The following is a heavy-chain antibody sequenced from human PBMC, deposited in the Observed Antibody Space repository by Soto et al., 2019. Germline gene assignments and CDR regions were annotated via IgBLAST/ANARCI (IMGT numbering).Heavy chain of an antibody. Sequence: GESLKISCKGSGYSFTSYWIGWVRQMPGKGLEWMGIIYPGDSDTRYSPSFQGQVTISADKSITTAYLQWSSLKASDTAMYFCARQNQEGYYYYGVDVWGQGTTVTVSS. V-gene: IGHV5-51*01. CDR1: GYSFTSYW. CDR2: IYPGDSDT. J-gene: IGHJ6*02. CDR3: ARQNQEGYYYYGVDV.